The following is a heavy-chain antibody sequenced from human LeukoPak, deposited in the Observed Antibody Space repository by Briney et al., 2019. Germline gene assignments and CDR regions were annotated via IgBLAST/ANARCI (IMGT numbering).Heavy chain of an antibody. J-gene: IGHJ5*02. CDR3: ARGREITMIRGDWFDP. D-gene: IGHD3-10*01. Sequence: SETLSLTCAVSGGSFRGHYWSWIRQPPGKGLEWIGEINHRGSTNYNPSLKSRVTILVDTSKKQFSLKMKSVTAADTAVYYCARGREITMIRGDWFDPWGQGTLVTVSS. CDR1: GGSFRGHY. V-gene: IGHV4-34*01. CDR2: INHRGST.